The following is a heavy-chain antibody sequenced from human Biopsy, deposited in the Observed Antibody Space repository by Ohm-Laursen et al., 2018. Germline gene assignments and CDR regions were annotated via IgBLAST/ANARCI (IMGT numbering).Heavy chain of an antibody. Sequence: SLRLSCAASGFDFTLYEMTWVRQAPGKGMEWISYIYGGGSPVSYADSVKGRFTISRDNAQKSLYLHMNSLRAEDTAIYYCARLNSGTYDASDLWGQGTMVSVSS. CDR1: GFDFTLYE. V-gene: IGHV3-48*03. CDR3: ARLNSGTYDASDL. D-gene: IGHD1-26*01. CDR2: IYGGGSPV. J-gene: IGHJ3*01.